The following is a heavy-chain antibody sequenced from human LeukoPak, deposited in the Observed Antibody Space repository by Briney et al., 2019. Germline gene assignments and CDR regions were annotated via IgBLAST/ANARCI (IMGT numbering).Heavy chain of an antibody. J-gene: IGHJ4*02. CDR2: IYYSGST. D-gene: IGHD1-7*01. V-gene: IGHV4-31*03. CDR3: ARDLTGTPYFDF. CDR1: GGSISSGGYY. Sequence: SQTLSLTCTVSGGSISSGGYYWSWIRQHPGKGLEWIGYIYYSGSTYYNPSLKSRVTISVDTSKNQFSLKLSSVTAADTAVYYCARDLTGTPYFDFRGQGTLVTVSS.